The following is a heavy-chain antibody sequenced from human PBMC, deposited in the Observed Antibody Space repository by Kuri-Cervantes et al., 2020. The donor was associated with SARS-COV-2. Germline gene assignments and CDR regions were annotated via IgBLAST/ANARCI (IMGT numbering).Heavy chain of an antibody. D-gene: IGHD3-9*01. CDR2: IYTSGST. V-gene: IGHV4-61*02. CDR3: ARSQVLKHLDWSYKLSYRYHMDV. CDR1: GGSISSGSYY. J-gene: IGHJ6*02. Sequence: SETLSLTCTVSGGSISSGSYYWSWIRQPAGKGLEWIGRIYTSGSTNYNPSLKSRVTISVDTSKNQFSLKLSSVTAADTAVYFCARSQVLKHLDWSYKLSYRYHMDVWGQGTTVTVSS.